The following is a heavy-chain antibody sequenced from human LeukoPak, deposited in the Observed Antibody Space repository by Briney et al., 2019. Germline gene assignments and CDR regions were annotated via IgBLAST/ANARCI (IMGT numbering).Heavy chain of an antibody. V-gene: IGHV4-59*03. Sequence: SETLSLTCTVSGDSTSNFYWNWIRQSPGKGLEWIGTIHYSGSSVYNPSLKSRGTISIDTSRRQFFLKLNSVTAADTAVYFCALAPNSNWFDFWGPGTLVTVSS. CDR2: IHYSGSS. CDR3: ALAPNSNWFDF. D-gene: IGHD2-8*01. J-gene: IGHJ5*01. CDR1: GDSTSNFY.